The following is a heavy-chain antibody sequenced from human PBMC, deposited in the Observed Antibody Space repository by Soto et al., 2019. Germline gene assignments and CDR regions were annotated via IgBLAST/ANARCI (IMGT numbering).Heavy chain of an antibody. CDR3: ARGIGYCSSINCYSSRRLRFDS. Sequence: SETLSLTCAVYGGSLSGYYWTWIRQSPEKGLEWIGEVNHSGTTYYNPSLKTRVTISVHTPKNQFSLKMSSGTAADTAVYYCARGIGYCSSINCYSSRRLRFDSWGQGTLFTVSS. D-gene: IGHD2-2*01. CDR1: GGSLSGYY. CDR2: VNHSGTT. V-gene: IGHV4-34*01. J-gene: IGHJ4*02.